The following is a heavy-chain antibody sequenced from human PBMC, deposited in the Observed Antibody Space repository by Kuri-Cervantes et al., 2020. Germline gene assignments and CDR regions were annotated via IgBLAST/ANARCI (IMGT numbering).Heavy chain of an antibody. CDR1: GFTFSSYW. Sequence: GGSLRLSCAASGFTFSSYWMSWVRQAPGKGLEWVANIKQDGSEKYYVDSVKGRFTISRDNAKNSLYLQMNSLRDEDTAVYYCATLSDMYQLLLDYWGQGTLVTVSS. CDR3: ATLSDMYQLLLDY. J-gene: IGHJ4*02. D-gene: IGHD2-2*01. CDR2: IKQDGSEK. V-gene: IGHV3-7*01.